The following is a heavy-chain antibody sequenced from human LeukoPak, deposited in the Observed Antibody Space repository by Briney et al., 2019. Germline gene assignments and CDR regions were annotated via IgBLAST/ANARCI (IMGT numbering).Heavy chain of an antibody. CDR3: ARDTGYSSSWAYYYMDV. D-gene: IGHD6-13*01. Sequence: ASVKVSCKASGGTFSSYAISWVRQAPGQGLEWMGGIIPIFGTANYAQKFQGRVTITADESTSTAYMELSSLRSEDTAVYYCARDTGYSSSWAYYYMDVWGKGTTVTVSS. V-gene: IGHV1-69*01. CDR1: GGTFSSYA. CDR2: IIPIFGTA. J-gene: IGHJ6*03.